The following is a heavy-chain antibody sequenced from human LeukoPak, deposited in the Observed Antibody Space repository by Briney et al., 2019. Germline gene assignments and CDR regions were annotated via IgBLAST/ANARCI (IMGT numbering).Heavy chain of an antibody. CDR2: IYHSGST. J-gene: IGHJ4*02. CDR3: VIIPQQLVPMALDY. CDR1: GGSISSGGYY. V-gene: IGHV4-30-2*01. D-gene: IGHD6-13*01. Sequence: SETLSLTCTVSGGSISSGGYYWSWIRQPPGKGLEWIGYIYHSGSTYYNPSLKSRVTISVDTSKNQFSLKLSSVTAADTAVYYCVIIPQQLVPMALDYWGQGTLVTVSS.